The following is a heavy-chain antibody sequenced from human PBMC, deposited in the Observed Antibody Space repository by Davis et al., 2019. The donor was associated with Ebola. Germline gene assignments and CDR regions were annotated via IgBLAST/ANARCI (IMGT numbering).Heavy chain of an antibody. D-gene: IGHD3-3*01. Sequence: PSETLSLTCTVSGGSISSYYWSWIRQPPGKGLEWIGYIYYSGSTNYNPSLKSRVTISVDTSKNQFSLKLSSVTAADTAVYYCAREFSPPVHYYYGMDVWGQGTTVTVSS. CDR3: AREFSPPVHYYYGMDV. CDR1: GGSISSYY. J-gene: IGHJ6*02. CDR2: IYYSGST. V-gene: IGHV4-59*01.